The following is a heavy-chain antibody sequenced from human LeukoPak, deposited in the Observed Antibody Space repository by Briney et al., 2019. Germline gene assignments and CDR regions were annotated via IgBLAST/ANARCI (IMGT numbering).Heavy chain of an antibody. CDR3: ARVRGRGSSGYYYQGGNDY. J-gene: IGHJ4*02. V-gene: IGHV3-11*01. D-gene: IGHD3-22*01. CDR2: ISSSGTTF. CDR1: GFTFSDYY. Sequence: PGGSLRLSCAASGFTFSDYYMTWIRQAPGKGLEWVSYISSSGTTFYFADSVNGRFTVSRDNAKNSLYLQMNSLRAGDTALYYCARVRGRGSSGYYYQGGNDYWGQGTLVIVSS.